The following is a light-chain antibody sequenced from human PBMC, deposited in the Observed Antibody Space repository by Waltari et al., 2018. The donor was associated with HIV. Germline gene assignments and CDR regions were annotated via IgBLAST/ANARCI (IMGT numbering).Light chain of an antibody. V-gene: IGKV3-15*01. CDR2: AAS. Sequence: EIVMTQSPATLSVSPGKRATLSCGASQSVSSNLAWYQQRPGQAPRRLIYAASTRATGIPARFSCSGSGTEFILTISSLQSEDFAVYYCQQYNNWPRTFGQGTKVEIK. CDR3: QQYNNWPRT. CDR1: QSVSSN. J-gene: IGKJ1*01.